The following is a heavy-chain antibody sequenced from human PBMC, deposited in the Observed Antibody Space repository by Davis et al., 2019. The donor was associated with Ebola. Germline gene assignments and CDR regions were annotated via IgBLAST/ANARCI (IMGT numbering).Heavy chain of an antibody. J-gene: IGHJ1*01. CDR3: AKTVGWLQQTGEEYFQN. D-gene: IGHD5-24*01. Sequence: PGGSLRLSCVASGFTFSSYTVAWVRQAPGKGLEWVSSILGSRTYTLYADSVRGRFIISRDSAKNSLYLQMHSLRADDTAVYYCAKTVGWLQQTGEEYFQNWGQGTLVTVSS. CDR1: GFTFSSYT. V-gene: IGHV3-21*04. CDR2: ILGSRTYT.